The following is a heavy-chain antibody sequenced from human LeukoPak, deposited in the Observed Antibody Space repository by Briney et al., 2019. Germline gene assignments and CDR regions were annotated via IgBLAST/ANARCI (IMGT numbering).Heavy chain of an antibody. D-gene: IGHD2-15*01. Sequence: SETLSLTCTVSGDSINDHYWSWIRQPPGEGLEWVAYIYSSVSNNYNHSLKSRVTISIDTSKSQFSLKLPSVTAADTGVYYCARQRCSGGSCYRVDQLYYMDVWGKGTTVTVSS. V-gene: IGHV4-4*09. CDR2: IYSSVSN. CDR1: GDSINDHY. CDR3: ARQRCSGGSCYRVDQLYYMDV. J-gene: IGHJ6*03.